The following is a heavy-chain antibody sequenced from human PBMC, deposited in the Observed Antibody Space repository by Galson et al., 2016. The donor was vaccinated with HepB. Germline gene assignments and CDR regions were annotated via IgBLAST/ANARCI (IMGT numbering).Heavy chain of an antibody. CDR1: GYTFTDYG. CDR3: ARARLYDLWSGYYNTFDI. V-gene: IGHV1-3*04. D-gene: IGHD3-3*01. CDR2: INTGTDNT. Sequence: VTVSCKASGYTFTDYGLHWVRQAPGQRLEWMGWINTGTDNTEYSQRFQGRVTITRDTSATTAYMELSSLRSEDTAVFYCARARLYDLWSGYYNTFDIWGQGTMVIVSS. J-gene: IGHJ3*02.